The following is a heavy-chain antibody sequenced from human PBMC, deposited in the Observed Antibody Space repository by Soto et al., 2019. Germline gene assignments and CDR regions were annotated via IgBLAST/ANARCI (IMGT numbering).Heavy chain of an antibody. Sequence: PWGSLRLSCAASGFTFSTYSMNWVRQAPGRGLEWVSSISGSGGSTYYADSVKGRFTISRDNSKNALYLQMNSLRAEDTAVYYCGRGGDYWGQGTLVTVSS. J-gene: IGHJ4*02. CDR2: ISGSGGST. D-gene: IGHD2-15*01. CDR3: GRGGDY. CDR1: GFTFSTYS. V-gene: IGHV3-23*01.